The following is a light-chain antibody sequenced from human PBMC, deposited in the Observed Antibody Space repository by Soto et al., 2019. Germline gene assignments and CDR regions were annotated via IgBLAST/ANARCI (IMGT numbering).Light chain of an antibody. Sequence: DIVMTQSPLSLPVTPGEPASISCRSSQSLLHSNGYNYLDWYVQKPGQSPQLLIYLGSNRASGVPDRFSGSGSGTDFTLKISRGEAEDVGVYYCMQALQTSWTFGQGTKVEIK. CDR2: LGS. V-gene: IGKV2-28*01. CDR3: MQALQTSWT. CDR1: QSLLHSNGYNY. J-gene: IGKJ1*01.